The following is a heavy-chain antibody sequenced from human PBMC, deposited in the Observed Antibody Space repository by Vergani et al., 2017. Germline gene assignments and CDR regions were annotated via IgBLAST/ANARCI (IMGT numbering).Heavy chain of an antibody. Sequence: DVQLVESGGGLVEPGGSLRLSCAASGFTLINAWLGWVRQAAGKGLEWVGRIKSKTNGETTDYGTPVKGRFTISRDDSKNTLYLQMNSLKTEDTGVYYCNTDSLVANMWGQGTLVTVSS. V-gene: IGHV3-15*01. CDR3: NTDSLVANM. CDR2: IKSKTNGETT. D-gene: IGHD5-12*01. CDR1: GFTLINAW. J-gene: IGHJ4*02.